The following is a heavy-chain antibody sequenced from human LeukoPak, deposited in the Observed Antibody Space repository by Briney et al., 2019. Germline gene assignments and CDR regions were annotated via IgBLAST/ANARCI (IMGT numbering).Heavy chain of an antibody. D-gene: IGHD6-19*01. Sequence: ASVTVSCKASGHTFTLYGISWVRQAPGQGLEWMGWITTSNGNTNYAQNLQGRVSMTTDTSTNTAYMELRSLRSDDTAVYYCARYRSGDVDYWGQGTLVTVSS. CDR3: ARYRSGDVDY. V-gene: IGHV1-18*04. CDR1: GHTFTLYG. CDR2: ITTSNGNT. J-gene: IGHJ4*02.